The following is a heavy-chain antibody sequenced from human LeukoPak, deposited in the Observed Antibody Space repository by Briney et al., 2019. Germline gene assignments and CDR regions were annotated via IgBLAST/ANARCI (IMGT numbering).Heavy chain of an antibody. CDR2: IIPIFGTA. CDR3: ARADYSNSPFYYYYYMDV. V-gene: IGHV1-69*13. Sequence: SVKVSCKASGGTFSSYAISWVRQAPGQGLEWMGGIIPIFGTANYAQKFQGRVTITADESTSTAYMELSSLRSEDTAVYYCARADYSNSPFYYYYYMDVRGKGTTVTVSS. D-gene: IGHD4-11*01. CDR1: GGTFSSYA. J-gene: IGHJ6*03.